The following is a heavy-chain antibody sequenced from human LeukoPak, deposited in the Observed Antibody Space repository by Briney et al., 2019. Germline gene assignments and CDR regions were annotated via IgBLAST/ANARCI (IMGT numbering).Heavy chain of an antibody. D-gene: IGHD5-24*01. CDR1: GFTFSSYA. Sequence: GSLRLSCAASGFTFSSYAMSWVRQAPGKGLEWVSAISGSGGSTYSADSVKGRFTISRDNSENTLYLQMNSLRAEDTAVYYCAKVWLQFYGDYWGQGTLVTVSS. J-gene: IGHJ4*02. V-gene: IGHV3-23*01. CDR2: ISGSGGST. CDR3: AKVWLQFYGDY.